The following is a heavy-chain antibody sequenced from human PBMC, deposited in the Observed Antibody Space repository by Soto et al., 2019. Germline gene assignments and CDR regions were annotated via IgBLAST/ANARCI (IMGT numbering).Heavy chain of an antibody. Sequence: GGSLRLSCAASGFTFSGSAIHWVRQASGKGLEWVGRIRSKANGYATAYAASVKGRFTISRDDSKNTAYLQMNSLKTEDTAVYYCTLANCSGGRCYPAFDIWGQGTMVTVSS. CDR3: TLANCSGGRCYPAFDI. CDR1: GFTFSGSA. CDR2: IRSKANGYAT. D-gene: IGHD2-15*01. V-gene: IGHV3-73*01. J-gene: IGHJ3*02.